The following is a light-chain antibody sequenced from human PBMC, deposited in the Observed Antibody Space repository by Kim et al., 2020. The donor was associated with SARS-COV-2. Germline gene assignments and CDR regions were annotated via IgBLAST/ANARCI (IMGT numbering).Light chain of an antibody. CDR1: SGHTSSA. CDR2: VNSDGSH. V-gene: IGLV4-69*01. J-gene: IGLJ3*02. Sequence: QPVLTQSPSASASVGASVKLTCTLTSGHTSSAIAWHQQQPDKGPRYLMKVNSDGSHNKGDGIPDRFSGSSSGAERYLTISSLQSEDEGDYYCQTWGTGIQVFGGGTQVTVL. CDR3: QTWGTGIQV.